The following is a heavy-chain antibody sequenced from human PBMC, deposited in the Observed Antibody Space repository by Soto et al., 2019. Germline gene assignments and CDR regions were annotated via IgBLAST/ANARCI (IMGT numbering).Heavy chain of an antibody. Sequence: QVQLVQSGAEVKKPGSSVKISCKASGGTFTNYVISWVRQAPGQGLEWMGGVISLFGTPNYAQKFQGRVTITANRSTSTAYLELTSLRSEDTAVYYGATEGFSGGYLGYWGQGTLVTVSS. CDR1: GGTFTNYV. D-gene: IGHD1-26*01. J-gene: IGHJ4*02. V-gene: IGHV1-69*06. CDR3: ATEGFSGGYLGY. CDR2: VISLFGTP.